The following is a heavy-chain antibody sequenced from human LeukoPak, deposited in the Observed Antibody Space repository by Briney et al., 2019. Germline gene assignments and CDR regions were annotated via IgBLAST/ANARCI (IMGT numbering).Heavy chain of an antibody. J-gene: IGHJ4*02. CDR3: ARDEEFDSSGYYSNGFDY. D-gene: IGHD3-22*01. CDR1: GFSVSSNY. CDR2: INSDGSST. V-gene: IGHV3-74*01. Sequence: PGGSLRLSCAASGFSVSSNYMSWVRQAPGKGLVWVSRINSDGSSTSYADSVKGRFTISRDNAKNTLYLQMNSLRAEDTAVYYCARDEEFDSSGYYSNGFDYWGQGTLVTVSS.